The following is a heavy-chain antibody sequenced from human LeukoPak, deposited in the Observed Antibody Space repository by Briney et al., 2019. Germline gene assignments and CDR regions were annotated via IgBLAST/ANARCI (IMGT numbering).Heavy chain of an antibody. J-gene: IGHJ4*02. D-gene: IGHD3-9*01. Sequence: SVKVSCKASGGTFSSYAISWVRQAPGQGLEWMGGIIPIFGTANYAQKLQGRVTMTTDTSTSTAYMELRSLRSDDTAVYYCARQRYFDWFFVYWGQGTLVTVSS. CDR1: GGTFSSYA. CDR2: IIPIFGTA. CDR3: ARQRYFDWFFVY. V-gene: IGHV1-69*05.